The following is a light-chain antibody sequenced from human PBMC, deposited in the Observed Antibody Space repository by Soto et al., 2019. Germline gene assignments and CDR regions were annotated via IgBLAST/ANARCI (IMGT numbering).Light chain of an antibody. CDR1: QSINRW. CDR2: EAS. V-gene: IGKV1-5*03. J-gene: IGKJ4*01. CDR3: QQYNTFLT. Sequence: DIQMTQSPSTLSASVGDRVTITCRASQSINRWLAWYQQKPGQAPKLLTYEASTLQSGVPSRFSGSGFGTEFTLTISSLQPDDLATYYCQQYNTFLTFGGGTKVDIK.